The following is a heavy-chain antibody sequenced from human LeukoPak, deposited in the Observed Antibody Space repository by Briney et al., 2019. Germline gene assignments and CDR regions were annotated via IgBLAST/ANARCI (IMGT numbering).Heavy chain of an antibody. CDR1: GFTFSSYW. CDR2: IKQDGSEK. Sequence: GGSLRLSCAASGFTFSSYWMSWVRQAPGKGLEWVANIKQDGSEKYYVDSVKGRFTISRDNAKNSLYLQMNSLRAEDTAVYYCARDIPLGGSGSYYNDPWYFDYWGQGTLVTVSS. J-gene: IGHJ4*02. V-gene: IGHV3-7*01. D-gene: IGHD3-10*01. CDR3: ARDIPLGGSGSYYNDPWYFDY.